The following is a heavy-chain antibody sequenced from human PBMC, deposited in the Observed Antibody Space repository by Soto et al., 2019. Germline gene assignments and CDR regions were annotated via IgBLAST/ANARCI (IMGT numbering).Heavy chain of an antibody. J-gene: IGHJ4*02. CDR2: IFTTGTT. CDR1: GGSIRSYY. D-gene: IGHD2-15*01. Sequence: QVHLQESGPGLLKPSETLSLTCTVSGGSIRSYYWNWIRQPAGKGLEWLGRIFTTGTTNYSPSLKSRVSMSVDTSRNQFSLELRSVTAADTAVYYCARAGCSGNGCFEYFLDHWGQGILVTVSS. CDR3: ARAGCSGNGCFEYFLDH. V-gene: IGHV4-4*07.